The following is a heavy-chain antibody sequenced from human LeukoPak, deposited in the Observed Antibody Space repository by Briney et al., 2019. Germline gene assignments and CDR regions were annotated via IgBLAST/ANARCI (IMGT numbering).Heavy chain of an antibody. CDR1: GYSISSGYY. Sequence: SETLSLTCAVSGYSISSGYYWGWIRQPPGKGLEWIGRIYHSGSTYYNPSLKSRVTISVDTSKNQFSLKLSSVTAADTAVYYCARHVTSIAAAGTVDYWGQGTLVTVSS. V-gene: IGHV4-38-2*01. CDR2: IYHSGST. CDR3: ARHVTSIAAAGTVDY. D-gene: IGHD6-13*01. J-gene: IGHJ4*02.